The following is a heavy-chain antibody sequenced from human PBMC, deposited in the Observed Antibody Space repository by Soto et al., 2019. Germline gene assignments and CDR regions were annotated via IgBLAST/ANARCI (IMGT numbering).Heavy chain of an antibody. J-gene: IGHJ2*01. CDR2: ISARGRS. CDR1: GDFISNFY. CDR3: ARGMGRYFDL. D-gene: IGHD2-8*01. Sequence: QVQLQESGPGLVKPSETLSLTCTVSGDFISNFYWSWIRQPAGKGLQSLGRISARGRSNYNPNLQSRVAMSLDTSKNQFSLRLTSLSAADTAVYFCARGMGRYFDLWGRGTLVTVFS. V-gene: IGHV4-4*07.